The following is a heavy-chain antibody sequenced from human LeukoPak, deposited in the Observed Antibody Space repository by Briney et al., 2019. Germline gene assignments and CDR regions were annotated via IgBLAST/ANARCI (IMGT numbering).Heavy chain of an antibody. CDR2: IRSSSTYT. D-gene: IGHD5-12*01. V-gene: IGHV3-21*01. Sequence: GGSLRLSCAASGFTFSSYSMNWVRQAPGKGLEWVSCIRSSSTYTYYADSVKGRFTISRDNAKNSLYLQMNSLRADDTALDYCARQRGFSGYETFDYWGQGSLVTVSS. CDR3: ARQRGFSGYETFDY. J-gene: IGHJ4*02. CDR1: GFTFSSYS.